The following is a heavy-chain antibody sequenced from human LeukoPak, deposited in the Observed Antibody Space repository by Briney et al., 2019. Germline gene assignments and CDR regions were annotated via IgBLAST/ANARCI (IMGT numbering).Heavy chain of an antibody. CDR1: KFTFSAYT. D-gene: IGHD2-15*01. CDR3: ASSCSAGNCPFDT. J-gene: IGHJ5*02. Sequence: GGSLRLSCAASKFTFSAYTMHWVRQAPGKGLEWVSCIHSANGYIYYADSVKGRITISRDNAESSLYLQMTSLRAEDTAVYYCASSCSAGNCPFDTWGQGTLVTVSS. V-gene: IGHV3-21*01. CDR2: IHSANGYI.